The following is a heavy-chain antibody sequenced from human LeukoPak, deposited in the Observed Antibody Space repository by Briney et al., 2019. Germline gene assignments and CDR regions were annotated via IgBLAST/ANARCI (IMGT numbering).Heavy chain of an antibody. Sequence: GASVTVSCKASGYTFTTYSINWVRQAPGQGLEWMGWINAYNGNTNFAQKFQGRVTVTTDTSTSTAFMELRSLTSDGTAVYYCARLSTTTRGKVDFWGQGTLVTVSS. D-gene: IGHD1-1*01. J-gene: IGHJ4*02. CDR2: INAYNGNT. CDR1: GYTFTTYS. CDR3: ARLSTTTRGKVDF. V-gene: IGHV1-18*01.